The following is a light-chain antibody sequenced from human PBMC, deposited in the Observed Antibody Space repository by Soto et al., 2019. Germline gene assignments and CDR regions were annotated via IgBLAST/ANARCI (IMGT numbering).Light chain of an antibody. V-gene: IGLV2-14*01. J-gene: IGLJ1*01. CDR3: TSYTSTSTYV. CDR1: SSDVGAYNY. Sequence: QSVLTQPASVSGPPGQSFTISCTGTSSDVGAYNYVSWYQHHPGKAPRLVIYDVTNRPSGISDRFSGSKSGNTASLTISGLLAEDEADYYCTSYTSTSTYVFGTGTKVTVL. CDR2: DVT.